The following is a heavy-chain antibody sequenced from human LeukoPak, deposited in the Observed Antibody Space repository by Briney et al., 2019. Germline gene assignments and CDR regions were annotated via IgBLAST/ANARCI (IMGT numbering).Heavy chain of an antibody. CDR1: GYNFASFG. V-gene: IGHV1-2*02. J-gene: IGHJ4*02. D-gene: IGHD5-24*01. Sequence: ASVKVSCKASGYNFASFGISWVRQAPGQGLEWMGWITPSGGANYAQKFQGRVTMTRDTSISTAYMDLSRLTSDDTAVYYCARDRYGDGFAHFDYWGQGTLVTVSS. CDR3: ARDRYGDGFAHFDY. CDR2: ITPSGGA.